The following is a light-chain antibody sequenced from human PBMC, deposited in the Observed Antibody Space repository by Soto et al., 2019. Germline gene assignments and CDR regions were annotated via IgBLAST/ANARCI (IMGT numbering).Light chain of an antibody. V-gene: IGKV3-20*01. J-gene: IGKJ3*01. CDR1: QTVTSSY. Sequence: EIVLTQSPGTLSLSPGERATLSCRASQTVTSSYLAWYQQKPGQAPRLLIYGASSRATGIPDRFSGSGSGTDLTLTISRLEPEDFAVYYCRHYGISPFTFGPGTKVEFK. CDR3: RHYGISPFT. CDR2: GAS.